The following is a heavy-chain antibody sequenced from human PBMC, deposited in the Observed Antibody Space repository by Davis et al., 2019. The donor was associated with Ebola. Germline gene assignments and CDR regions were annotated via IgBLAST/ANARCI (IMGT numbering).Heavy chain of an antibody. D-gene: IGHD3-10*01. J-gene: IGHJ6*02. CDR3: ARSDYGSGDYMWGRNYYYYYGMDV. CDR1: GFIFSSYV. CDR2: ITGSGGTT. V-gene: IGHV3-21*01. Sequence: GESLKISCEASGFIFSSYVMSWVRQAPGKGLEWVSSITGSGGTTYYADSVKGRFTISRDNAKNSLYLQMNSLRAEDTAVYYCARSDYGSGDYMWGRNYYYYYGMDVWGQGTPVAVSS.